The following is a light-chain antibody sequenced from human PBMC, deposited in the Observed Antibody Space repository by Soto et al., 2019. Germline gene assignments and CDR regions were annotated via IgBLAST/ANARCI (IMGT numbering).Light chain of an antibody. Sequence: EIVLTQSPGTLSLSLGERATLSCRASQSVSSTYLAWYQQKPGQAPRLLIYDASRMATGIPDRFSGSGSGTDFTLTISRLEPEDFAVYYCQQYGSSPGLFTFGPGTKVDIK. J-gene: IGKJ3*01. V-gene: IGKV3-20*01. CDR3: QQYGSSPGLFT. CDR1: QSVSSTY. CDR2: DAS.